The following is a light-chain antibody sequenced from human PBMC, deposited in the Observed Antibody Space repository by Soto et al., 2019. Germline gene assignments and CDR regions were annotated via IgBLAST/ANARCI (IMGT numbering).Light chain of an antibody. CDR1: QSVGRNY. CDR3: QQYASSPLT. CDR2: GAS. J-gene: IGKJ4*01. V-gene: IGKV3-20*01. Sequence: ENVLTQSPGTLSVSPGERGILSCRASQSVGRNYLAWYQQKPGQAPRLLIYGASSRATGIPDRFSGSGSGTDFTLTISRLEPEAFAVYYCQQYASSPLTFGGGTKVETK.